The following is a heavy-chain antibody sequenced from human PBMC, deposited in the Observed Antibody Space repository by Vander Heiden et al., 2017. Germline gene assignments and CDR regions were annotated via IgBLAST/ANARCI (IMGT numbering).Heavy chain of an antibody. CDR1: GFPFSSYS. J-gene: IGHJ4*02. CDR3: ARVRGSSSGVLDY. D-gene: IGHD6-6*01. Sequence: EVQLVESGGGLVKPGGSLSPPCAASGFPFSSYSRNWVRQAPGKGLEWVSSISSSSSYIYYADSVKGRFTISRDNAKNSLYLQMNSLRAEDTAVYYCARVRGSSSGVLDYWGQGTLVTVSS. CDR2: ISSSSSYI. V-gene: IGHV3-21*01.